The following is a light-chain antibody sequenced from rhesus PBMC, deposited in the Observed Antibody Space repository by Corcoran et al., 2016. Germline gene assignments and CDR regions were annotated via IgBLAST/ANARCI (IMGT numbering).Light chain of an antibody. CDR1: SSDIGGYNR. CDR3: SSYASSSAFI. CDR2: EVS. V-gene: IGLV2-13*02. J-gene: IGLJ1*01. Sequence: QAALTQSPSVSGSPGQSVTISCTGTSSDIGGYNRVSWYQQHPGKAPKLRIYEVSKRPSWVSDRFSGSKSGNTASRTISGLQAEDEADYYCSSYASSSAFIFGAGTRLTVL.